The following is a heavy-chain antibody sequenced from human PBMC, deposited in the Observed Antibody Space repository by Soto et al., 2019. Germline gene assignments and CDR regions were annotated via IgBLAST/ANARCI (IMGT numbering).Heavy chain of an antibody. CDR3: AKDQYDFWSGYPTYYYYGMDV. Sequence: GGSLRLSCAASGFTFSSSGMHWVRQAPGKGLEWVAVISYDGSNKYYADSVKGRFTISRDNSKNTLYLQMNSLRAEDTAVYYCAKDQYDFWSGYPTYYYYGMDVWGQGTTVTVSS. CDR2: ISYDGSNK. V-gene: IGHV3-30*18. D-gene: IGHD3-3*01. CDR1: GFTFSSSG. J-gene: IGHJ6*02.